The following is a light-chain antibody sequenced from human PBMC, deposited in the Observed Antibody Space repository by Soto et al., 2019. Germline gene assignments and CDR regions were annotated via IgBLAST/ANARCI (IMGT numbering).Light chain of an antibody. CDR2: GGF. Sequence: IVLTQSPGTLSVSPGERVILSCRASQTLRNKLAWYQQKPGQAPRLLIYGGFTMATGIPARFSGSGSGTEFTLTIPSLQSEDFAIYYCQQHNAWPLTFGPGTKLDLK. V-gene: IGKV3-15*01. CDR1: QTLRNK. J-gene: IGKJ3*01. CDR3: QQHNAWPLT.